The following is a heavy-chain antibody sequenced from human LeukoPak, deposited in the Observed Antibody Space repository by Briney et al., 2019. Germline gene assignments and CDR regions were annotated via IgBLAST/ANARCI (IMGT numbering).Heavy chain of an antibody. V-gene: IGHV3-23*01. Sequence: GGSLRLSCEASGFTFTSYAMHWARQAPGKGLEWVSSIRASGAATFYTDSMNGRFTISRDNAKNTLFLQMKSLRPADTALYYCAKGRDTSSRRIHDIWGRGPVITV. CDR2: IRASGAAT. D-gene: IGHD2-2*01. CDR3: AKGRDTSSRRIHDI. CDR1: GFTFTSYA. J-gene: IGHJ4*02.